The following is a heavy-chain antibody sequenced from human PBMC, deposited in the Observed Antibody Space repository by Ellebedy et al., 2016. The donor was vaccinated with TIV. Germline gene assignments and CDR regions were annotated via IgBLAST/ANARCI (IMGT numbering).Heavy chain of an antibody. CDR3: TREYQALAFGPQTDAFDI. J-gene: IGHJ3*02. V-gene: IGHV3-23*01. D-gene: IGHD2-2*01. Sequence: GGSLRLXCVASGFTFSRYAMSWVRQAPGKGPEWVSSTSGSGGATYYADSVKGRFTISRDNAKNTLYLHMNSLRAEDTAVYYCTREYQALAFGPQTDAFDIWGQGTMVTVSS. CDR1: GFTFSRYA. CDR2: TSGSGGAT.